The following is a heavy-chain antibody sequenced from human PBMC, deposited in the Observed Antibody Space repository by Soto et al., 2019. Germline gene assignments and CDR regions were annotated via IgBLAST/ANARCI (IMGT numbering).Heavy chain of an antibody. Sequence: GGSLRLSCGVSGFTFRSYAMYWVRQAPGKGLEWVAVITHDGSQKDYADYVKGRFDISRDNSKKTLYLHMNSLRLEDTAVYYCGSPLYCNGGNCYAGCDYWGRGAPVTGSS. V-gene: IGHV3-30*09. CDR1: GFTFRSYA. D-gene: IGHD2-15*01. J-gene: IGHJ4*02. CDR3: GSPLYCNGGNCYAGCDY. CDR2: ITHDGSQK.